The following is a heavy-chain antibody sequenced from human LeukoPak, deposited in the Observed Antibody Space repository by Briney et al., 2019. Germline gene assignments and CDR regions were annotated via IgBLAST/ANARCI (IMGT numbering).Heavy chain of an antibody. Sequence: GRSLRLSCAASGFTFSSYAMHWVRQAPGKGLEWVAVISYDGSNKYYADSVKGRFTISRDNSKNTLYLQMNSLRAEDTAVYYCARDSVVVPAAYTYYYYGMDVWGRGTTVTVSS. CDR2: ISYDGSNK. V-gene: IGHV3-30*04. CDR1: GFTFSSYA. J-gene: IGHJ6*02. D-gene: IGHD2-2*01. CDR3: ARDSVVVPAAYTYYYYGMDV.